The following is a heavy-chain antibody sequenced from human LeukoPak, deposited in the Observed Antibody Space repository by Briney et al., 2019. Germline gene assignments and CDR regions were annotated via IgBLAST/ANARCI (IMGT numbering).Heavy chain of an antibody. CDR1: GYSFNSYW. CDR3: ARHTEGKYYYYYGMDV. CDR2: IYPGDSDT. D-gene: IGHD2-8*02. J-gene: IGHJ6*02. Sequence: GESLKISCKGSGYSFNSYWIGWVRQMPGKGLEWMGIIYPGDSDTRYSPSFQGQVTISADKSISTAYLQWSSLKASDTAMYYCARHTEGKYYYYYGMDVWGQGTTVTVSS. V-gene: IGHV5-51*01.